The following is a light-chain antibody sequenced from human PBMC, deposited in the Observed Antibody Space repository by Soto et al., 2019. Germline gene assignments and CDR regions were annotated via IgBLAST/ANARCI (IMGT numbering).Light chain of an antibody. V-gene: IGKV1-5*03. J-gene: IGKJ1*01. CDR1: QTISSW. Sequence: DIPMTQSPSTLSGSVGDRVTITCRASQTISSWLAWYQQKPGKAPKLLIYKASTLKSGVPSRFSGSGSGTEFTLTIINLQPDDFTTYYYQHYDSYSEAFGQGTKVELK. CDR3: QHYDSYSEA. CDR2: KAS.